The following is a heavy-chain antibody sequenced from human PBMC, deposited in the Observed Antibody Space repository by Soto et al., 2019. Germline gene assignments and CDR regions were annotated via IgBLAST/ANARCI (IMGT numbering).Heavy chain of an antibody. CDR1: GGSFSGYY. D-gene: IGHD3-3*01. CDR3: ARGKDFWWGDY. Sequence: QVQLQQWGAGLLKPSETLSLTCAVYGGSFSGYYWTWIRQPPGEGLEWIGEISHRGSTKYNPSIKSRVTISLDTSRTRFSLKLSSVTDADTAMYDCARGKDFWWGDYWGQGALVTVSS. J-gene: IGHJ4*02. V-gene: IGHV4-34*01. CDR2: ISHRGST.